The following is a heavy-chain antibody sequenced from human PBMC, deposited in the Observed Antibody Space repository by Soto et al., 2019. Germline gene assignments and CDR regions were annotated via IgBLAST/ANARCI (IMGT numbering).Heavy chain of an antibody. V-gene: IGHV3-33*01. Sequence: GGSLRLSCAASGFTFSSYGMHWVRQAPGKGLEWVAVIWYDGSNKYYADSVKGRFTISRDNSKNTLYLQMNSLRAEDTAVYYCARSITIFGVPYYFDYWGQGTLVTVSS. CDR1: GFTFSSYG. CDR3: ARSITIFGVPYYFDY. CDR2: IWYDGSNK. D-gene: IGHD3-3*01. J-gene: IGHJ4*02.